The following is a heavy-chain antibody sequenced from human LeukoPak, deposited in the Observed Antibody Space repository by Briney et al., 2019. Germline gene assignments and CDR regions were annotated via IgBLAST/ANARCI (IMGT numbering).Heavy chain of an antibody. V-gene: IGHV1-69*05. D-gene: IGHD2-21*01. J-gene: IGHJ6*03. CDR2: IISLFGTA. CDR3: ARDGTNPYFYYYYMDV. CDR1: GGSFSSFA. Sequence: SVKVSCKASGGSFSSFAISWVRQAPGQGLEWMGRIISLFGTAFSAQKFQGRLTMTTDESTSTAYMELSSLRSEDTAVYYCARDGTNPYFYYYYMDVWGKGTPVTVSS.